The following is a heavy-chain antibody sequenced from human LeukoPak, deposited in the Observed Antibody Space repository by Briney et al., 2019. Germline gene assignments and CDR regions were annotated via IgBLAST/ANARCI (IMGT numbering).Heavy chain of an antibody. CDR1: GGSISSSNYY. CDR3: TRHFGSGRDDY. J-gene: IGHJ4*02. D-gene: IGHD3-10*01. Sequence: SETLSLTCTVFGGSISSSNYYWGWIRQPPGKGLEWIGSIEYSGSTHYNPSLKSRVTVSVDTSKNQFTVNLSSVTAADTAVYYCTRHFGSGRDDYWGQGTLVTVSS. CDR2: IEYSGST. V-gene: IGHV4-39*01.